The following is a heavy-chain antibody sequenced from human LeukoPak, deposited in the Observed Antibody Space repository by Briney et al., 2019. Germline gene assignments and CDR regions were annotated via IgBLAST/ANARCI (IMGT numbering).Heavy chain of an antibody. J-gene: IGHJ4*02. CDR2: ISYDGSNK. V-gene: IGHV3-30*18. Sequence: PGRSLRLSCAASGFTFSSYGMHWVRQAPGKGLEWVAVISYDGSNKYYADSVKGRFTISRDNSKTTLYLQMNSLRAEDTAVYYCAKNYNWKEGGVYYFDYWGQGTLVTVSS. D-gene: IGHD1-20*01. CDR1: GFTFSSYG. CDR3: AKNYNWKEGGVYYFDY.